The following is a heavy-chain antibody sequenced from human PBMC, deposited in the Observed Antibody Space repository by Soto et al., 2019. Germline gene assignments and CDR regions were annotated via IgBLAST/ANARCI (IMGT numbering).Heavy chain of an antibody. D-gene: IGHD3-3*01. J-gene: IGHJ6*02. V-gene: IGHV3-73*01. CDR2: IRSKANSYAT. Sequence: GGSLRLCCAASGFTFSGSAMHWVRQASGKGLEWVGRIRSKANSYATAYAASVKGRFTISRDDSKNTAYLQMNSLKTEDTAVYYCTRNASNYFFWSGCPQRYGQAVWAQRTTDTVSS. CDR3: TRNASNYFFWSGCPQRYGQAV. CDR1: GFTFSGSA.